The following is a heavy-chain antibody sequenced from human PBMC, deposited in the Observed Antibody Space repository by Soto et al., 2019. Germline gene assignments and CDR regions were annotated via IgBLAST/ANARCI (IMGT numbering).Heavy chain of an antibody. CDR3: AKEGYCSGGSCYRDLLYHEGY. CDR2: ISGSGGST. J-gene: IGHJ4*02. Sequence: GGSLRLSCAASGFTFSSYAMSWVRQAPGKGLEWVSAISGSGGSTYYADSVKGRFTIARDNSKNTLYLQMNSLRAEDTAVYYCAKEGYCSGGSCYRDLLYHEGYWGQGTLVTVSS. CDR1: GFTFSSYA. V-gene: IGHV3-23*01. D-gene: IGHD2-15*01.